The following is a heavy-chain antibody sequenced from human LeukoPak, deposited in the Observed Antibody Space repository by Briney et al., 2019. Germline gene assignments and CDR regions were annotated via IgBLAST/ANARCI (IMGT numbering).Heavy chain of an antibody. J-gene: IGHJ4*02. D-gene: IGHD5-18*01. V-gene: IGHV3-30*18. CDR3: AKTKGYSYGYYFDY. Sequence: GRSLRLSCAASGFTFSSYAMHWVRQSLGKGLEWVAVMSYDGFNKYYADSVKGRFTISRDSSKNTLYLQMNSLRAEDTAVYYCAKTKGYSYGYYFDYWGQGTLVTVSS. CDR1: GFTFSSYA. CDR2: MSYDGFNK.